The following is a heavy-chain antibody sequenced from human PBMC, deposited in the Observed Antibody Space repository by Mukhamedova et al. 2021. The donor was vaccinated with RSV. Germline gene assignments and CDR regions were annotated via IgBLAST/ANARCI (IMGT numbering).Heavy chain of an antibody. D-gene: IGHD3-10*01. J-gene: IGHJ5*02. CDR2: GNT. V-gene: IGHV1-3*01. Sequence: GNTGYSQQFEGRVTITRDTSASTVYMELSSLRSEDTAVYYCTRAKYYGSGFYFDPWGQGTLVIVSS. CDR3: TRAKYYGSGFYFDP.